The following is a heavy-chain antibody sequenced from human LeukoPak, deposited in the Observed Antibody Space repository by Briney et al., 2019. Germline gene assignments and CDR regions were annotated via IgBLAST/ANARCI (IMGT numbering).Heavy chain of an antibody. CDR2: MSSSSSYI. J-gene: IGHJ4*02. Sequence: PGGSLRLSCAASGFTFGSYDMNWVRQAPGKGLEWVSSMSSSSSYIYYADSVKGRFTISRDNAKNSLYLQMNSLRAEDTAVYYCAKDLTVITMVRGVIPFDYWGQGTLVTVSS. CDR1: GFTFGSYD. V-gene: IGHV3-21*01. CDR3: AKDLTVITMVRGVIPFDY. D-gene: IGHD3-10*01.